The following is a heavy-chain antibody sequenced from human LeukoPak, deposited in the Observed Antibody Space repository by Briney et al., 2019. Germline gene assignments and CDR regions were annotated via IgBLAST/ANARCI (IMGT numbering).Heavy chain of an antibody. V-gene: IGHV4-34*01. CDR1: GFTVSTNY. D-gene: IGHD5-24*01. J-gene: IGHJ4*02. CDR3: ARGTDAYKLGNI. Sequence: GSLRLSCAASGFTVSTNYMSWVRQAPGKGLEWIGESSHNEGTHSNPSLKSRVTMSLDTSKNQFYLNLNSVTAADTAAYYCARGTDAYKLGNIWGQGTLVTVSP. CDR2: SSHNEGT.